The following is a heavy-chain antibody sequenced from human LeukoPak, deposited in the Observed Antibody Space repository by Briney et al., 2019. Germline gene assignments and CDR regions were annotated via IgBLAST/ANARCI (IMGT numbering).Heavy chain of an antibody. Sequence: SETLSLTCTVSGGSISSGDYYWSWIRQPPGKGLEWIGYIYYSGSTYYNPSLKSRDTISVDTSKNQFSLKLSSVTAADTAVYYCARKRGATTLYFDYWGQGTLVTVSS. V-gene: IGHV4-30-4*01. D-gene: IGHD1-26*01. CDR2: IYYSGST. CDR1: GGSISSGDYY. J-gene: IGHJ4*02. CDR3: ARKRGATTLYFDY.